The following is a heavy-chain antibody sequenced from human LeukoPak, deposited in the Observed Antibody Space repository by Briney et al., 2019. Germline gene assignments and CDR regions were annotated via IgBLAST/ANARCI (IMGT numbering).Heavy chain of an antibody. CDR3: ARDKHYYDSSNYV. D-gene: IGHD3-22*01. Sequence: GGSLRLSCAASGFTFNDYGMSWVRQGPGKGLEWVSGINWNGGTTGYADSVRGRFTISRDNAKNSLYLQMNSLRAEDTALYYCARDKHYYDSSNYVWGQGTLVSVSS. V-gene: IGHV3-20*04. J-gene: IGHJ4*02. CDR2: INWNGGTT. CDR1: GFTFNDYG.